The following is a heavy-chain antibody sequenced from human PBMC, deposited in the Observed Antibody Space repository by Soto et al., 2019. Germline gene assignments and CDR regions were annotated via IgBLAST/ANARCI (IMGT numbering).Heavy chain of an antibody. J-gene: IGHJ6*02. Sequence: GGSLRLSCAASGFTFSSYGMHWVRQAPGKGLEWVAVISYDGSNKYYADSVKGRFTISRDNSKNTLYLQMNSLRAEDTAVYYCAKDYSYGFVGYYYYGMDVWGQGTTVTVS. CDR1: GFTFSSYG. D-gene: IGHD5-18*01. V-gene: IGHV3-30*18. CDR2: ISYDGSNK. CDR3: AKDYSYGFVGYYYYGMDV.